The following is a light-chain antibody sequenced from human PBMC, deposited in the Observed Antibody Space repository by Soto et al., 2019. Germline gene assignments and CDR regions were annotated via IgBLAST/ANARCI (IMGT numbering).Light chain of an antibody. V-gene: IGLV3-25*03. J-gene: IGLJ2*01. CDR2: KDN. Sequence: SYELTQAPSVSVSPGQTARITCSGDALTKQYAYWYQQKSGQAPVLVIYKDNERPSGIPERFSGSSSGTTVTLTISGVQAEDEADYYCQSADSSGTSHVVFGGGTKLTVL. CDR3: QSADSSGTSHVV. CDR1: ALTKQY.